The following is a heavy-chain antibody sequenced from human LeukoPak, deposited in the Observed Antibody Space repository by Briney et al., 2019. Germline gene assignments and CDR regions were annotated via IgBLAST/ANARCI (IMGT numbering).Heavy chain of an antibody. V-gene: IGHV4-38-2*02. Sequence: PSETLSLTCTVSGYSISSGYYWGWIRQPPGKGLEWIGSIYHSGSTYYNPSLKSRVTISVDTSKNQFSLKLSSVTAADTAVYYCARDRQGFDYWGQGTLVTVSS. J-gene: IGHJ4*02. CDR1: GYSISSGYY. CDR3: ARDRQGFDY. CDR2: IYHSGST.